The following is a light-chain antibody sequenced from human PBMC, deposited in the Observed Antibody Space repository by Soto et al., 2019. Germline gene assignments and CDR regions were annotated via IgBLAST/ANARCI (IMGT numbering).Light chain of an antibody. CDR3: SSYAGSSNMV. V-gene: IGLV2-8*01. Sequence: QSALTQPPSASGSPGQSVTISCTGTSSDVGGYNYVSWYQQHPAKAPKLMIYEVSKRPSGVPDRFSGSKSGNTASLTVSGLQAEDEADYYCSSYAGSSNMVFGGGTKVTVL. CDR1: SSDVGGYNY. J-gene: IGLJ2*01. CDR2: EVS.